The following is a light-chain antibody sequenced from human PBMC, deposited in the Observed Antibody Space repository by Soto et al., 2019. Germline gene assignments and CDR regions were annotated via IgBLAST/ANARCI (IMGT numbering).Light chain of an antibody. V-gene: IGKV4-1*01. CDR1: QSVLYSSNNKNY. J-gene: IGKJ1*01. CDR2: WAS. CDR3: EQYYSTPRT. Sequence: DIVMTQSPDSLAVYLGERAIINCKSSQSVLYSSNNKNYLAWYQQKPGQPPKLLIYWASTRESGVPDRFSGSGSETDFTLTISSLQAEDVAVYYCEQYYSTPRTFGQGTTVEIK.